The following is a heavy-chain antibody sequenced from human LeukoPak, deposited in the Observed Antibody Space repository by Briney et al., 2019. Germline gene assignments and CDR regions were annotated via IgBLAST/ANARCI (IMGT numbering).Heavy chain of an antibody. Sequence: GGSLRLSCAASGFTFSTYDMHWVRRAPGKGLEWVAVISYDGSNKFYVDSVKGRFTIARDNSKNTLYLQMNSLRPEDTAVYFCAKDRLDYDDYSYYFDYWGQGTLVTVSS. D-gene: IGHD4-17*01. V-gene: IGHV3-30*18. CDR2: ISYDGSNK. J-gene: IGHJ4*02. CDR3: AKDRLDYDDYSYYFDY. CDR1: GFTFSTYD.